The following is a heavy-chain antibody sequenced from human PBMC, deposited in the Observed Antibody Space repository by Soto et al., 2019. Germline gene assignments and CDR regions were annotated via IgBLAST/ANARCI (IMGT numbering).Heavy chain of an antibody. D-gene: IGHD3-22*01. CDR1: VFSFSSYG. CDR3: ARVSGAGYYDRTCYFDY. V-gene: IGHV3-33*01. Sequence: GDSLRLSCAPSVFSFSSYGMHWVRQAPGKGLEWVAGIWYDGSNKYYGDSAKGRFTVSRDNSMNTLYLEMNSLRAEDTAVYYCARVSGAGYYDRTCYFDYWGQGT. J-gene: IGHJ4*02. CDR2: IWYDGSNK.